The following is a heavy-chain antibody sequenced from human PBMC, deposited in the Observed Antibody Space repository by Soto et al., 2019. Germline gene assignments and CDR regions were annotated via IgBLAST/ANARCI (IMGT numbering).Heavy chain of an antibody. J-gene: IGHJ2*01. CDR2: IYHSGST. V-gene: IGHV4-38-2*02. CDR3: ARESGIAFFFQAEDGIRDCSTVSAFLLNRSSDL. Sequence: PPGKGLEWIGSIYHSGSTYYTLSLTSRVTISSDASKNQISLKLSSVTAADTALYYCARESGIAFFFQAEDGIRDCSTVSAFLLNRSSDL. D-gene: IGHD3-3*02.